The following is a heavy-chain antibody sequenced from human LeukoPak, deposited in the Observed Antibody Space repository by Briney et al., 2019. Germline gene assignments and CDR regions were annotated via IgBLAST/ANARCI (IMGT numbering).Heavy chain of an antibody. CDR2: IYYSGST. CDR3: ARDRRYYDSSGYYFNDWYFDL. CDR1: GGSISSYY. V-gene: IGHV4-59*01. D-gene: IGHD3-22*01. Sequence: SETLSLTCTVSGGSISSYYWSWIRQPPGKGLEWIGYIYYSGSTNYNPSLKSRVTISVDTSKNQFSLKLSSVTAADTAVYYCARDRRYYDSSGYYFNDWYFDLWGRGTLVTVSS. J-gene: IGHJ2*01.